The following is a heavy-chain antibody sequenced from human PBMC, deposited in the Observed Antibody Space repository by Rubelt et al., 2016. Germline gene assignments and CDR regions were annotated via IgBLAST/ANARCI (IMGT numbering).Heavy chain of an antibody. V-gene: IGHV1-18*01. J-gene: IGHJ4*02. CDR3: GRDTGVAGSGVASDY. D-gene: IGHD5-12*01. Sequence: QVQLVQSGAEVKKPGASVKVSCKASGYTFTSYGISRVRQAPGQGLEWMGWISAYNGNTNYAQKLQGRVTMTTDTSTGTVYMELRGLKSDDTAVYYWGRDTGVAGSGVASDYWGQGTLVTVSS. CDR2: ISAYNGNT. CDR1: GYTFTSYG.